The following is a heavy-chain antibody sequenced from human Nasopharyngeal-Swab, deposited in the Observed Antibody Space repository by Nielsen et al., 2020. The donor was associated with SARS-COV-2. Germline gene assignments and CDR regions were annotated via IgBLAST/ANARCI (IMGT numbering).Heavy chain of an antibody. V-gene: IGHV1-2*04. CDR2: INPNSGGT. CDR3: ARSHIVVVTDAFDI. Sequence: ASVKVSCKASGYTFTGYYMHWVRPAPGQGLEWMGWINPNSGGTNYAQKFQGWVTMTRDTSISTAYMELSRLRSDDTAVYYCARSHIVVVTDAFDIWGQGTMVTVSS. D-gene: IGHD2-21*02. J-gene: IGHJ3*02. CDR1: GYTFTGYY.